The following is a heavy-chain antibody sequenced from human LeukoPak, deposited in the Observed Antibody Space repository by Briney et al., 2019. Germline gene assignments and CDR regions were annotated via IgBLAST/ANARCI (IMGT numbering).Heavy chain of an antibody. V-gene: IGHV4-31*03. CDR2: IYYSGST. CDR3: ARDSPAMVPGQKAFKI. Sequence: SETLSLTCTVSGGSISSGGYYWSWIRQHPGKGLEWIGYIYYSGSTYYNPSLKSRVTISVDTSKNQFSLKLSSVAAADTAVYSCARDSPAMVPGQKAFKIWGKGQWSPSLQ. J-gene: IGHJ3*02. D-gene: IGHD3-10*01. CDR1: GGSISSGGYY.